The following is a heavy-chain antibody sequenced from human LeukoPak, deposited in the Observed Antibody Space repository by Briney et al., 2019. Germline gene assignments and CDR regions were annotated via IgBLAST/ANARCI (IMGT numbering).Heavy chain of an antibody. Sequence: GGSLRLSCAASGFTFSSYSMNWVRQAPGKGLEWVSSISSSSSYIYYADSVKGRFTISRDNAKNSLYLQMNSLRAEDTAVYYCARELHYAAQDGDYYYYMDVWGKGTTVTVSS. CDR2: ISSSSSYI. CDR3: ARELHYAAQDGDYYYYMDV. V-gene: IGHV3-21*01. CDR1: GFTFSSYS. J-gene: IGHJ6*03. D-gene: IGHD3-16*01.